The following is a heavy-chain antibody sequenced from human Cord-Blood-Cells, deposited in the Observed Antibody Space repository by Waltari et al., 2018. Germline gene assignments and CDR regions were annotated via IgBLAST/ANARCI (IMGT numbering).Heavy chain of an antibody. CDR2: IYYSGST. CDR3: ARAYDFWSGYYFDY. Sequence: QLQLQESGPGLVKPSETLSLTCTVSGGSLSSSSYYWGWIRQPPGKGLEWIGSIYYSGSTYYNPSLKSRVTISVDTSKNQFSLKLSSVTAADTAVYYCARAYDFWSGYYFDYWGQGTLVTVSS. V-gene: IGHV4-39*01. D-gene: IGHD3-3*01. J-gene: IGHJ4*02. CDR1: GGSLSSSSYY.